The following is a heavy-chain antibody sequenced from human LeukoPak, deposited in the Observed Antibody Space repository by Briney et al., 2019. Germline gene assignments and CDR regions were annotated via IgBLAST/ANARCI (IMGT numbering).Heavy chain of an antibody. J-gene: IGHJ5*02. CDR1: GYTLTELS. CDR3: ATLLGQQLVRGGFDP. D-gene: IGHD6-13*01. V-gene: IGHV1-24*01. Sequence: ASAKVSCKVSGYTLTELSMHWVRQAPGKGLELMGGFDPEDGETIYAQKFQGRVTMTEDTSTDTAYMELSSLRSEDTAVYYCATLLGQQLVRGGFDPWGQGTLVTVSS. CDR2: FDPEDGET.